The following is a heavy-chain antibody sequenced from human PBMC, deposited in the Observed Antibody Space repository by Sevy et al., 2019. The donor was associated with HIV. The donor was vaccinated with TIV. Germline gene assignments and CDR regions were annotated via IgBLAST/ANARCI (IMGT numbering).Heavy chain of an antibody. V-gene: IGHV4-34*01. D-gene: IGHD3-22*01. Sequence: SETLSLTCAVYGGSFSGYYWSWIRQPPGKGLEWIGEINHSGSTNYNPSLKSRVTISVDTSKNQFSLKLSSVTAADTAVYYCARGQGDDSSGYLIDYWSQGTLVTVSS. CDR3: ARGQGDDSSGYLIDY. CDR1: GGSFSGYY. CDR2: INHSGST. J-gene: IGHJ4*02.